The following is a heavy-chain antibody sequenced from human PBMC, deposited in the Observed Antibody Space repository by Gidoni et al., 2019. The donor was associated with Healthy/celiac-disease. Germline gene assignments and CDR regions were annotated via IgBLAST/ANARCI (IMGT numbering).Heavy chain of an antibody. CDR1: GFTFSSYA. CDR2: ISYVGSNK. CDR3: ARDKGWEAYCFDY. V-gene: IGHV3-30*04. D-gene: IGHD1-26*01. J-gene: IGHJ4*02. Sequence: QMQRAASGGGVVQPGRSLRITCAASGFTFSSYAMHWVRQAPGKGLEWVSVISYVGSNKYYADSVMGRFTISRDTSKNTLYLQMNSLRAEDTAVYYCARDKGWEAYCFDYWGQGTLVIVSS.